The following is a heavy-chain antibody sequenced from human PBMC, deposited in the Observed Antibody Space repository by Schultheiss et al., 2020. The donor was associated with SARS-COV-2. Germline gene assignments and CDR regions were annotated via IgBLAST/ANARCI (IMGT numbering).Heavy chain of an antibody. D-gene: IGHD4-23*01. J-gene: IGHJ6*02. CDR2: IWYDGSNK. CDR1: GFTFSSYW. CDR3: ARTVATGNYYYGMDV. V-gene: IGHV3-33*08. Sequence: GGSLRLSCAASGFTFSSYWMSWVRQAPGKGLEWVAVIWYDGSNKYYADSVKGRFTISRDNSKNTLYLQMNSLRAEDTAVYYCARTVATGNYYYGMDVWGQGTMVTVSS.